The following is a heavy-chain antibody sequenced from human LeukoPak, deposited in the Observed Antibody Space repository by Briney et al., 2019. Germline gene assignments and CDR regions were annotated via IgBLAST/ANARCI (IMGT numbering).Heavy chain of an antibody. CDR2: IYFSGST. Sequence: SETLSLTCSVSGGSVSSYYWSWIRQFPGKGLEWIGYIYFSGSTSYHPSLESRVTISLDTSPNQFSLKLSSVTAADTAVCYCARGGYSSGYYYFDYWGQGTLVTVSS. J-gene: IGHJ4*02. V-gene: IGHV4-59*08. CDR3: ARGGYSSGYYYFDY. CDR1: GGSVSSYY. D-gene: IGHD3-22*01.